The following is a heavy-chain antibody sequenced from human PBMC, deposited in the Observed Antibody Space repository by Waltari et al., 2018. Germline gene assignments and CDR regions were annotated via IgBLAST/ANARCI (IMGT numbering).Heavy chain of an antibody. J-gene: IGHJ4*02. Sequence: QVQLVQSGAEVKQPGASVKVSCKASGYTFNAYALSWVRQAPGQGLEWMGWISAYNGDTTYAQKFQGRVTMTTDTSTNTAYMELKNLRSDDTAVYYCAREYNYFDFWGQGSLVTVSS. CDR3: AREYNYFDF. CDR2: ISAYNGDT. V-gene: IGHV1-18*01. CDR1: GYTFNAYA. D-gene: IGHD1-20*01.